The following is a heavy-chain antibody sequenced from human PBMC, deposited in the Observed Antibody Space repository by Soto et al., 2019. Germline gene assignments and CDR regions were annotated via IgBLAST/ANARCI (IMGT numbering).Heavy chain of an antibody. Sequence: EVQLLESGGNLVQPGGSLRLSCAASGFSFSTYALTWVRQAPGKGPEWVSGISASGATTYYADSVKGRFTISRDNSKNTVFLQMTSLRAEDTALYYCAKWTDTVIEAALAGGAFDIWGQGTMVTVSS. CDR3: AKWTDTVIEAALAGGAFDI. D-gene: IGHD2-15*01. CDR2: ISASGATT. CDR1: GFSFSTYA. V-gene: IGHV3-23*01. J-gene: IGHJ3*02.